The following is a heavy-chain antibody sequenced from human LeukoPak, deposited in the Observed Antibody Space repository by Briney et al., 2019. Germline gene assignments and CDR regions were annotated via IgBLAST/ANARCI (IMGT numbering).Heavy chain of an antibody. D-gene: IGHD5-12*01. J-gene: IGHJ4*02. V-gene: IGHV4-34*01. CDR2: INHSGST. CDR3: ARRTVATSLDY. CDR1: GGSFSGYY. Sequence: SETLSLTCAVYGGSFSGYYWSWIRQPPGKGLEWIGEINHSGSTNYNPSLKSRVTISVDTSKNQFSLKLSSVTAADTAVYYCARRTVATSLDYWGQGTLVTVSS.